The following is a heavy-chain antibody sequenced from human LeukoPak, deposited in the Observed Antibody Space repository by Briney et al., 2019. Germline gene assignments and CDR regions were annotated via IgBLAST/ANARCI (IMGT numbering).Heavy chain of an antibody. J-gene: IGHJ4*02. V-gene: IGHV1-69*13. CDR3: ARGGSGYPRSFDY. Sequence: GASVKVSCMASGGTFSSYAISWVRQAPGQGLEWMGGIIPIFGTANYAQKFQGRVTITADESTSTAYMELSSLRSEDTAVYYCARGGSGYPRSFDYWGQGTLVTVSS. D-gene: IGHD3-22*01. CDR1: GGTFSSYA. CDR2: IIPIFGTA.